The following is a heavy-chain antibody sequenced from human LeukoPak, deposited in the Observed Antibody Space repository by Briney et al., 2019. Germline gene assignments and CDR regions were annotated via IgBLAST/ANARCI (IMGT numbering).Heavy chain of an antibody. D-gene: IGHD5-24*01. Sequence: GGSLRLSCAASGFTFSTYNMNWVRQAPGKGLEWVSYISSSSSTIYYPDSVKGRFTISRDNAKNSLYLQMNSLRAEDTAVYYRARAFRDVIFDSWGQGTLVTVSS. J-gene: IGHJ5*01. CDR1: GFTFSTYN. CDR2: ISSSSSTI. CDR3: ARAFRDVIFDS. V-gene: IGHV3-48*04.